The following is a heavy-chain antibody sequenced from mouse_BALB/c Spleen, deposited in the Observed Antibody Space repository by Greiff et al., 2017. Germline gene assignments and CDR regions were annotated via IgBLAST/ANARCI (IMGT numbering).Heavy chain of an antibody. CDR3: ARSHYGSSWGYAMDY. J-gene: IGHJ4*01. V-gene: IGHV5-17*02. D-gene: IGHD1-1*01. CDR1: GFTFSSFG. CDR2: ISSGSSTI. Sequence: EVKLMESGGGLVQPGGSRKLSCAASGFTFSSFGMHWVRQAPEKGLEWVAYISSGSSTIYYADTVKGRFTISRDNPKNTLFLQMTSLRSEDTAMYYCARSHYGSSWGYAMDYWGQGTSVTVSS.